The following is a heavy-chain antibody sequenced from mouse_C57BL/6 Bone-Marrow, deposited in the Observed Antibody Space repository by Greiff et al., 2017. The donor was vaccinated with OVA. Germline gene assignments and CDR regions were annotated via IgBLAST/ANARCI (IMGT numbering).Heavy chain of an antibody. CDR3: ARHLSWFAY. Sequence: EVQVVESGGDLVKPGGSLKLSCAASGFTFSSYGMSWVRQTPDKRLEWVATISSGGSYTYYPDSVKGRFTISRDNAKNTLYLQMSSLKSEDTAMYYCARHLSWFAYWGQGTLVTVSA. J-gene: IGHJ3*01. CDR1: GFTFSSYG. V-gene: IGHV5-6*01. CDR2: ISSGGSYT.